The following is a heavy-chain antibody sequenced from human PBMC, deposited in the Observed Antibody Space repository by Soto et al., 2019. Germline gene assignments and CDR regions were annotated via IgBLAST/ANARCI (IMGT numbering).Heavy chain of an antibody. V-gene: IGHV3-21*01. CDR2: ITTTSRYI. D-gene: IGHD1-1*01. Sequence: EVQLVESGGGLVQPGGSLRLSCAASGFTFTTYDMNWVRQAPGKGLEWVSSITTTSRYIYYADSVRGRFTISRDNAKNSLFLQMDSLRAADTAVYDCVRSGTAPMLRHNWFDPWGQGTLVTVSS. J-gene: IGHJ5*02. CDR3: VRSGTAPMLRHNWFDP. CDR1: GFTFTTYD.